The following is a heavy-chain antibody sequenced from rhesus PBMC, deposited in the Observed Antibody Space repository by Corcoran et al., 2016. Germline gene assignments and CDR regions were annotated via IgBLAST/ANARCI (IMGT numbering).Heavy chain of an antibody. Sequence: EVQLVESGGGVVQPGGSLRLSCAASGFTFDDYAMHWVRQAPGKGLEWVTGISWSGGSTYYADSVKGQFTISRDNDKNSLYLQMGSLRAEDTALYYCARVASNYGYFDYWGQGVLVTVSS. V-gene: IGHV3-201*01. D-gene: IGHD4-23*01. J-gene: IGHJ4*01. CDR2: ISWSGGST. CDR1: GFTFDDYA. CDR3: ARVASNYGYFDY.